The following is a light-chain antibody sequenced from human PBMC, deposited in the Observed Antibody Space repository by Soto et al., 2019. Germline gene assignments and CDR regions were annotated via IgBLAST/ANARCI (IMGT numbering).Light chain of an antibody. CDR3: MQATQFPIT. Sequence: DIVMTQTPLSSPVTLGQPASISCRSSQSLVPSDGNTYLSWLQQRPDQPPRLLIYKISDRFSWVPDRFSGSGAGTDFTLKISRVEAEDVGVYYCMQATQFPITFGQGTRLELK. CDR1: QSLVPSDGNTY. J-gene: IGKJ5*01. V-gene: IGKV2-24*01. CDR2: KIS.